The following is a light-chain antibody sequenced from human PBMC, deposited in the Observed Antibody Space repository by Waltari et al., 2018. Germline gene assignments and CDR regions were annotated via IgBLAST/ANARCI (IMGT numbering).Light chain of an antibody. Sequence: QSVLTQPPSVSAAPGQKVTISCSGGNPNLGHKYVSWYQKFPGRAPRLIIFDENQRPSGIPDRFSGSKSGTSATLAITGLQSGDEADYYCASWDSSLSAAGVFGGGTRLTVL. J-gene: IGLJ3*02. CDR1: NPNLGHKY. CDR3: ASWDSSLSAAGV. V-gene: IGLV1-51*01. CDR2: DEN.